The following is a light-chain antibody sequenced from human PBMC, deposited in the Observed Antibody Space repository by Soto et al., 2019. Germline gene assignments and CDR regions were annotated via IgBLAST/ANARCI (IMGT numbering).Light chain of an antibody. CDR2: EVN. J-gene: IGLJ3*02. Sequence: QSALTQPASVSGSPGQSITISCSGTTSDVGGYDVVSWYQQHPGKAPKLMIFEVNQRPSGVSDRFSGSTSGNTASLTISGLQAGDEADYYCCSFAGSSTFWVFGGGTKLTVL. CDR3: CSFAGSSTFWV. V-gene: IGLV2-23*02. CDR1: TSDVGGYDV.